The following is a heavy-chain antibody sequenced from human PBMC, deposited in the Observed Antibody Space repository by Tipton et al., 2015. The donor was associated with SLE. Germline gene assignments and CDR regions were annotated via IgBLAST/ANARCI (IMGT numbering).Heavy chain of an antibody. J-gene: IGHJ1*01. D-gene: IGHD5-12*01. V-gene: IGHV4-38-2*01. CDR3: ATNGHGETYEFFTEYLRH. CDR1: GYSISSGYY. CDR2: IYHSGST. Sequence: TLSLTCAVSGYSISSGYYWGWIRQPPGKGLEWIGSIYHSGSTYYNPSLKRRVTISVDTSKNHFSLKLNSVTAADTAVYYCATNGHGETYEFFTEYLRHWGQGTLVTVSS.